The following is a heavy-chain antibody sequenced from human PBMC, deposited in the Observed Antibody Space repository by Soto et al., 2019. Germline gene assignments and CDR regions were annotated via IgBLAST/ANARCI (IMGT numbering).Heavy chain of an antibody. CDR3: ASYTYYYDSSGYYDI. D-gene: IGHD3-22*01. CDR2: ISAYNGNT. J-gene: IGHJ3*02. Sequence: QVQLVQSGAEVKKPGASVKVSCKASGYTFTSYGISWVRQAPGQGLEWMGWISAYNGNTNYAQKLQGRVTMTTDTSTSTAYMELRSLRSDDTAVYSCASYTYYYDSSGYYDIWGQGTMVTVSS. CDR1: GYTFTSYG. V-gene: IGHV1-18*01.